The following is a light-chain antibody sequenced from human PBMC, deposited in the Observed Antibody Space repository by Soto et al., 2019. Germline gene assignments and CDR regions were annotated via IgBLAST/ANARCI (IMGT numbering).Light chain of an antibody. CDR3: QQYNSYSWT. CDR2: DAS. CDR1: QSISSW. Sequence: IQLTQSPSSLSASVGDRFTITCRASQSISSWLAWYQQKPGKAPKLLIYDASSLESGVPSRFSGSRSGTEFTLTITSLQPVDFATYYCQQYNSYSWTFGQGTKVDIK. V-gene: IGKV1-5*01. J-gene: IGKJ1*01.